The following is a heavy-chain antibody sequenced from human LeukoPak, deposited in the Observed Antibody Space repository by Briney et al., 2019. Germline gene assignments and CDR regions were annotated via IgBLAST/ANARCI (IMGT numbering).Heavy chain of an antibody. CDR1: GFTFSSYA. CDR3: AKLAAGGGGWFDP. Sequence: GGSLRLSCATSGFTFSSYAMSWVRQAPGKGLEWVSAISGSGGSTYYADSVKGRITISRDNSKNTLYLQMSSLRAEDTAVYYCAKLAAGGGGWFDPWGQGTLVTVSS. CDR2: ISGSGGST. D-gene: IGHD6-13*01. J-gene: IGHJ5*02. V-gene: IGHV3-23*01.